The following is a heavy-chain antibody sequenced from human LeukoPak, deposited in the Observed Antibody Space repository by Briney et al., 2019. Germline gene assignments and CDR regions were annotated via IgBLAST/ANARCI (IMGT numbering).Heavy chain of an antibody. CDR3: ARARTAAAKFEYYYYYMDV. CDR1: GGSISSGSYY. Sequence: SQTLSLTCTVSGGSISSGSYYWSWIRQPAGKGLEWIGRIYTSGSTNYNPSLKSRVTISVDTSKNQSSLKLSSVTAADTAVYYCARARTAAAKFEYYYYYMDVWGKGTTVTISS. D-gene: IGHD6-13*01. J-gene: IGHJ6*03. CDR2: IYTSGST. V-gene: IGHV4-61*02.